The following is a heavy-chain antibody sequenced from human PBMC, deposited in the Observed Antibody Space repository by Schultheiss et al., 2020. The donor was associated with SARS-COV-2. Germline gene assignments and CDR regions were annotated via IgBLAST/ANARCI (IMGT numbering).Heavy chain of an antibody. Sequence: SETLSLTCAVSGYSISRGHYWGWIRQPPGKGLEWIGYIYYSGSTYYNPSLKSLVTISVDTSKNQFSLKLSSVTAADTAVYYCAREDRGAFDIWGQGTMVTVSS. D-gene: IGHD2-15*01. V-gene: IGHV4-38-2*02. CDR2: IYYSGST. J-gene: IGHJ3*02. CDR3: AREDRGAFDI. CDR1: GYSISRGHY.